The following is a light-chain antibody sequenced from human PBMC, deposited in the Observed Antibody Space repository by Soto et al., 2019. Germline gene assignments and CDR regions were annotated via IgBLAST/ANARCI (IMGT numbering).Light chain of an antibody. Sequence: EIVLTQSPGTLSLSPGERATLSCRASQSVSSSYLAWYQQKPGQAPRLLIYGASSRATGIPDRFSGSGSGTVFTLTISRLEPEDFAVYYCQQYRSSPDTFGQGTKLEIK. V-gene: IGKV3-20*01. CDR1: QSVSSSY. CDR2: GAS. J-gene: IGKJ2*01. CDR3: QQYRSSPDT.